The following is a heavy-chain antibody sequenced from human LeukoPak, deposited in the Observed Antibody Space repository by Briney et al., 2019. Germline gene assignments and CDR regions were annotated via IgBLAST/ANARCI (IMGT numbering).Heavy chain of an antibody. Sequence: SEPLSLTCTVSDGSISSYYWSWIRQPPGKGLEWIGYIYTRGSTNYSPSLKSRVTISSDTSKNQFSLKLISVTAADTAVYYCARQPVPGTYYFDYWGQGTLVTVSS. CDR2: IYTRGST. CDR1: DGSISSYY. CDR3: ARQPVPGTYYFDY. D-gene: IGHD6-19*01. V-gene: IGHV4-4*09. J-gene: IGHJ4*02.